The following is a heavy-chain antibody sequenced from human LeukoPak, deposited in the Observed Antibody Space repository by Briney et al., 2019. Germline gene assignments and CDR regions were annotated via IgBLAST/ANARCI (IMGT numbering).Heavy chain of an antibody. D-gene: IGHD3-16*01. CDR1: GFTFCSYW. CDR3: ARNLGGGRSS. J-gene: IGHJ5*02. V-gene: IGHV3-74*01. CDR2: ISPDGSST. Sequence: GGSLRLSCAASGFTFCSYWMHWVRQAPGKGLVWVSRISPDGSSTTYTDSVKGRFTVSRDNAKSTLWLQMNSLRAEDTAVYYCARNLGGGRSSWGQGTLVTVSS.